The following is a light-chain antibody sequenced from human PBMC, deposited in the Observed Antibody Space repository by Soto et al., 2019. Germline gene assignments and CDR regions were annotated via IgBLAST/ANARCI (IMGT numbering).Light chain of an antibody. V-gene: IGKV3-11*01. CDR1: QSLSSY. Sequence: PGERATLSCRASQSLSSYLAWYQQKPGQAPRLLIYDASNRATGIPARFSGSGSGTDFTLTISSLEPEDFAVYYCQQYGSSGTFGQGTKVDIK. J-gene: IGKJ1*01. CDR3: QQYGSSGT. CDR2: DAS.